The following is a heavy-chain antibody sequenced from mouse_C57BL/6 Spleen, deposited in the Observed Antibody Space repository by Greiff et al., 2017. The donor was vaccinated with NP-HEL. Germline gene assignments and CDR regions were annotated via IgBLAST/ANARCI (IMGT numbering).Heavy chain of an antibody. CDR2: ISSGGSYT. Sequence: EVKVVESGGDLVKPGGSLKLSCAASGFTFSSYGMSWVRQTPDKRLEWVATISSGGSYTYYPDSVKGRFTISRDNAKNTMYLQMSSLKSEDTAMYYCARQTYYSNYEVMDYWGQGTSVTVSS. V-gene: IGHV5-6*01. J-gene: IGHJ4*01. CDR1: GFTFSSYG. CDR3: ARQTYYSNYEVMDY. D-gene: IGHD2-5*01.